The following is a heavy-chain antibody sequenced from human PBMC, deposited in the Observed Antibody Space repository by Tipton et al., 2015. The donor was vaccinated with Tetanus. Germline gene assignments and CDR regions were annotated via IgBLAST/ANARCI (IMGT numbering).Heavy chain of an antibody. D-gene: IGHD4-17*01. J-gene: IGHJ4*02. Sequence: LRLSCTVSGGSISSGGYYWSWIRQHPGKGLEWIGYIYYSGSTYYNPSLKSRVTISVDTSKNQFSLKLSSVTAADTAVYYCARLYGDYVRAYYFDYWGQGTLVTVPS. CDR2: IYYSGST. CDR3: ARLYGDYVRAYYFDY. CDR1: GGSISSGGYY. V-gene: IGHV4-31*03.